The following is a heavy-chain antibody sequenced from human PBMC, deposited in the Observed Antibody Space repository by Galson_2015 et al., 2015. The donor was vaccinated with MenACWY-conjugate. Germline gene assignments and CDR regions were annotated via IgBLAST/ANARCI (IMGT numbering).Heavy chain of an antibody. CDR2: IRPSGDDGT. D-gene: IGHD1-26*01. CDR3: VREYRGGSFDY. Sequence: SVKVSCKASGYTFTTYYMHWVRQAPGQGLEWMGIIRPSGDDGTTYAQKFQGSVTMTRDTSTSTVYMDLSSLRSKDTAVYYCVREYRGGSFDYWGQGTLVTVSS. V-gene: IGHV1-46*01. J-gene: IGHJ4*02. CDR1: GYTFTTYY.